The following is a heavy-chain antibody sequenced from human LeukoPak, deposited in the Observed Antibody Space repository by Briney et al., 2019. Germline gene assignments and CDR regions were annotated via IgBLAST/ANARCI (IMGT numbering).Heavy chain of an antibody. D-gene: IGHD3-22*01. CDR3: AREIPYYDSSGYYFDY. J-gene: IGHJ4*02. Sequence: GGSLRLSCAASGFTFSSYSMNWVRQAPGKGLEWVSHISSGSGTIYYADSVKGRFTISRDNAQNSLYLQMNSLRAEDTAVYYCAREIPYYDSSGYYFDYWGQGTLVTVSS. CDR1: GFTFSSYS. CDR2: ISSGSGTI. V-gene: IGHV3-48*01.